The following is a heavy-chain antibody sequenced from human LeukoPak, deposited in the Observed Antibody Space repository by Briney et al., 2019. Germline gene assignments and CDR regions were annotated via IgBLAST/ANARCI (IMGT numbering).Heavy chain of an antibody. CDR2: TYYRSKWYY. V-gene: IGHV6-1*01. D-gene: IGHD6-13*01. CDR1: EDSVSSNSAA. Sequence: SQTLSLTCAISEDSVSSNSAALNWLRQSPSRGLEWLVRTYYRSKWYYDYAVFVKSRMTVTPDTSKNQFSLQLDSVTPEDTAMYYCARDSAAVNYWYFDVWGRGTLVTVSS. CDR3: ARDSAAVNYWYFDV. J-gene: IGHJ2*01.